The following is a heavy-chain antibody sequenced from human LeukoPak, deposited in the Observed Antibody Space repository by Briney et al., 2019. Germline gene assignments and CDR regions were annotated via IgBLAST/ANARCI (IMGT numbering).Heavy chain of an antibody. CDR3: AREVVTHDAFDI. J-gene: IGHJ3*02. CDR2: TRDKANSYIT. Sequence: PGGSLRPSCAASGFTLSDHYMDWVRQAPGKGLEWVGRTRDKANSYITEYAASVKGRLTISRDDSKNSLYLQMNSLRTEDTAVYYCAREVVTHDAFDIWGQGTMVTVSS. CDR1: GFTLSDHY. V-gene: IGHV3-72*01. D-gene: IGHD4-23*01.